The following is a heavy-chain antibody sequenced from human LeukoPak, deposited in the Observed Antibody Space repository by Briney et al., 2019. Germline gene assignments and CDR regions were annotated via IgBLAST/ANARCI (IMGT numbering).Heavy chain of an antibody. Sequence: ASVKVSCKASGYTFTGYYMHWVRQAPGQGLEWMEWINPNSGGTNYAQKFQGRVTMTRDTSISTAYMELSRLRSDDTAVYYCARAWGYSYGPHFVYWGQGTLVTVSS. CDR3: ARAWGYSYGPHFVY. CDR1: GYTFTGYY. CDR2: INPNSGGT. V-gene: IGHV1-2*02. J-gene: IGHJ4*02. D-gene: IGHD5-18*01.